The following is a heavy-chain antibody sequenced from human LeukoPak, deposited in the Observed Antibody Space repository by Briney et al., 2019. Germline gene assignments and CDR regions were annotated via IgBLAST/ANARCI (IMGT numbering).Heavy chain of an antibody. CDR3: ARTPSTGGYSGYSYWYFDL. D-gene: IGHD5-12*01. J-gene: IGHJ2*01. V-gene: IGHV2-70*11. Sequence: SGPALVKPTQTLTLTCTFSGFSLSTSGMCVSWIRQPPGKALEWLARIDWDDDKYYSTSLKTRLTISKDTSKNQVVLTMTNMDLVDTATYYCARTPSTGGYSGYSYWYFDLWGRGTLVTVSS. CDR2: IDWDDDK. CDR1: GFSLSTSGMC.